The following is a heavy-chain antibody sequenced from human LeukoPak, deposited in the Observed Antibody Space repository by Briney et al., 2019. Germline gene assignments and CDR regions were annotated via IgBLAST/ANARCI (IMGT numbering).Heavy chain of an antibody. CDR2: IYYSGST. J-gene: IGHJ4*02. V-gene: IGHV4-59*12. Sequence: PSETLSLTCTVSGGSISSYYWSWIRQPPGKGLEWIGYIYYSGSTNYNPSLKSRVTISVDTSKNQFSLKLSSVTAADTAVYYCARVGYGDTGDYWGQGTLVTVSS. CDR1: GGSISSYY. CDR3: ARVGYGDTGDY. D-gene: IGHD4-17*01.